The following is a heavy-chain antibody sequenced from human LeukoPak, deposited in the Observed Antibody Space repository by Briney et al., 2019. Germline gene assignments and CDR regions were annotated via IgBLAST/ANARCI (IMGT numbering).Heavy chain of an antibody. CDR2: IKQDGSEK. J-gene: IGHJ6*03. CDR1: GFTLSSYW. V-gene: IGHV3-7*03. D-gene: IGHD2-2*01. Sequence: PGGSLRLSCAASGFTLSSYWMNWVRQAPGKGLEWVANIKQDGSEKYYVDSVKGRFTISRDNAKNSLYLQMNSLKTEDTAVYYCTRGRSRGVVPAAMRGYYYYYMDVWGKGTTVTISS. CDR3: TRGRSRGVVPAAMRGYYYYYMDV.